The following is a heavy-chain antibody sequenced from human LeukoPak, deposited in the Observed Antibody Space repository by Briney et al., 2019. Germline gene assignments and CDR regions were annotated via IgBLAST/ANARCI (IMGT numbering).Heavy chain of an antibody. CDR1: GFTFSNYG. V-gene: IGHV3-30*02. Sequence: GGSLRLSCAASGFTFSNYGMHWVRQAPGKGLEWVSFIRFDGSNTYHADSVKGRFTISRDNSKNTLYLQMNSLTSADTAVYYCAKVKTDILIPDSWGQGTLDTVSS. CDR3: AKVKTDILIPDS. D-gene: IGHD2-21*02. CDR2: IRFDGSNT. J-gene: IGHJ4*02.